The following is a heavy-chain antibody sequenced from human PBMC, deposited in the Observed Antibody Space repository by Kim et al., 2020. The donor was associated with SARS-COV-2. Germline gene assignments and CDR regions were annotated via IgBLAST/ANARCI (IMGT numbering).Heavy chain of an antibody. CDR3: ANWRATQGYYPGDS. CDR1: GFAFSIYA. J-gene: IGHJ4*02. Sequence: GGSLRLSCAASGFAFSIYAMSWVRQAPGKGLEWVSAISGSGGRTYYADSVKGRFTISRDNSKNTLYLQMNSLRAEDTAVYYCANWRATQGYYPGDSWGQGTLVTVSS. CDR2: ISGSGGRT. D-gene: IGHD1-26*01. V-gene: IGHV3-23*01.